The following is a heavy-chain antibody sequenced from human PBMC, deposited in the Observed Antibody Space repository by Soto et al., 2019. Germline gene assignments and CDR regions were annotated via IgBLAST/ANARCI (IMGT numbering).Heavy chain of an antibody. CDR3: ARDCLPYYYDSSGYYYRPGPIDY. CDR1: GFTFSSYS. Sequence: GGSLRLSCAASGFTFSSYSMNWVRQAPGKGLERVSYISSSSSTIYYADSVKGRFTISRDNAKNSLYLQMNSLRDEDTAVYYCARDCLPYYYDSSGYYYRPGPIDYWGKGTLVTVSS. D-gene: IGHD3-22*01. CDR2: ISSSSSTI. V-gene: IGHV3-48*02. J-gene: IGHJ4*02.